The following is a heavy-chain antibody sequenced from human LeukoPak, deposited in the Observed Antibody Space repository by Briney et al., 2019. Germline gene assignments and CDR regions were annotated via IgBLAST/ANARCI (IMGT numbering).Heavy chain of an antibody. D-gene: IGHD3-10*02. CDR2: ISTGSSYI. J-gene: IGHJ6*04. CDR1: GFTFSSYS. CDR3: AELGITMIGGV. V-gene: IGHV3-21*01. Sequence: GGSLRLSCAASGFTFSSYSMNWVRQAPGKGLEWVSSISTGSSYIYYADSVKGRFTISRDNAKNSLYLQMNSLRAEDTAVYYCAELGITMIGGVWGKGTTVTISS.